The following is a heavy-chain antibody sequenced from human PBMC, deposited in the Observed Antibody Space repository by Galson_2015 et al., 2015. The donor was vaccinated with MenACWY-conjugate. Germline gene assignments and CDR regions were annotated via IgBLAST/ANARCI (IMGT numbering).Heavy chain of an antibody. CDR1: GFTFSTYW. CDR2: INSDGRST. V-gene: IGHV3-74*01. D-gene: IGHD1-26*01. Sequence: SLRLSCAASGFTFSTYWMHWVRQAPGKGLVWVSRINSDGRSTNYADSVKGRFTISRDNVKNTLYLQMNSLRAEDTAVYYCARLGGNYRTNSHFDYWGQGTLFTVSS. CDR3: ARLGGNYRTNSHFDY. J-gene: IGHJ4*02.